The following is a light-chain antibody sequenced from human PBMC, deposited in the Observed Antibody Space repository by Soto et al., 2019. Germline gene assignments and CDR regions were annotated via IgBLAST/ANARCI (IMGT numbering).Light chain of an antibody. CDR1: QSISRW. J-gene: IGKJ1*01. V-gene: IGKV1-5*01. Sequence: DIQMTQSPSTLSASVGDRVTITCRASQSISRWLAGYQQKPGKAPKLLIYDASNFESGVPSRFSGSGSGTEFTLTISSLQPDYFSTYYCQQYNNYPWTFGQGTKVEIK. CDR3: QQYNNYPWT. CDR2: DAS.